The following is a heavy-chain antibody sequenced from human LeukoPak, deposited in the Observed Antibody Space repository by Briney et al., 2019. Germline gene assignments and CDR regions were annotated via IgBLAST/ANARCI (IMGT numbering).Heavy chain of an antibody. Sequence: SETLSLTCTVSGVSMSACYWMWIRQPPGKGLEWIGYIHHSGSTNHNPSLRSRVTISVDTSKNQFSLKLSAVTAADTAVYYCAGDYGGFEGVMDVWGQGITVTVSS. V-gene: IGHV4-59*08. CDR2: IHHSGST. CDR3: AGDYGGFEGVMDV. D-gene: IGHD4-23*01. CDR1: GVSMSACY. J-gene: IGHJ6*02.